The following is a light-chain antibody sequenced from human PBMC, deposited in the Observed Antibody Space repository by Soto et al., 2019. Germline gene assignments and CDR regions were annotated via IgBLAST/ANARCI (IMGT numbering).Light chain of an antibody. Sequence: IVLTQSPGTLSLSPGERATLSCRASQNLYNNLAWYQQKPGQAPRLLLYDASNRATGFPARFSGSGSGTDFTLTISSLEPEDFAVYYCQQRRSWPWTFGQGTKVDIK. J-gene: IGKJ1*01. CDR3: QQRRSWPWT. CDR2: DAS. V-gene: IGKV3-11*01. CDR1: QNLYNN.